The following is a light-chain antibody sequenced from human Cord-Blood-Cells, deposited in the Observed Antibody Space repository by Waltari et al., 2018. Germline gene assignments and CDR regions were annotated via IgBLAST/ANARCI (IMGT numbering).Light chain of an antibody. CDR3: QQSYSTPYT. Sequence: DLQMTQSPSSLSASVGDRVVITCRASQSISSYLNWYQQKPGKAPKLLIYAASSLQSGVPSRFSGSGSGTEFTLTISRLQPEDFATYYCQQSYSTPYTFGQGTKLEIK. J-gene: IGKJ2*01. V-gene: IGKV1-39*01. CDR2: AAS. CDR1: QSISSY.